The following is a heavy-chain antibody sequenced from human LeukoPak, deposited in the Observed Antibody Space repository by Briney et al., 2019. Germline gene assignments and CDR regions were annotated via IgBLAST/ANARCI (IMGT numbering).Heavy chain of an antibody. CDR3: ARDKSGSDSARVAVIDI. J-gene: IGHJ3*02. CDR1: GFPSSSYT. V-gene: IGHV3-48*02. CDR2: ISSSSSIM. Sequence: PGGSLRLSCAASGFPSSSYTVNWVRKAPGKGLEWISYISSSSSIMYYADSVKGRFSISRDNAKNSLYLQMNSLRDEDTAVYYCARDKSGSDSARVAVIDICGEGASVSVSS. D-gene: IGHD1-26*01.